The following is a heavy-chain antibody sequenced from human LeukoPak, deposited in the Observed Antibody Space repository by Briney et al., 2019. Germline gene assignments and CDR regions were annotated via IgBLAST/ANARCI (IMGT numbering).Heavy chain of an antibody. J-gene: IGHJ4*02. D-gene: IGHD2-21*02. Sequence: LGESLKISCKGSGYSFTSYWIGWGRQMPGKGLEWMGIIYPGDSDTTYSPSFQGQVTISADKSISTAYLQWSSLKASDTAMYYCARQYCGGDCYLDYWGQGTQVTVSS. V-gene: IGHV5-51*01. CDR2: IYPGDSDT. CDR3: ARQYCGGDCYLDY. CDR1: GYSFTSYW.